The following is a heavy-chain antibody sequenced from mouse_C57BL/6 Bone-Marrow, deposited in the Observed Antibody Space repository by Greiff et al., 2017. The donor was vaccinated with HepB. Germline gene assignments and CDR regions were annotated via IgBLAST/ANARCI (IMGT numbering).Heavy chain of an antibody. CDR2: IDPSDSYT. CDR1: GYTFTSYW. CDR3: AIATGVPWFAY. D-gene: IGHD2-14*01. J-gene: IGHJ3*01. Sequence: QVQLQQPGAELVMPGASVKLSCKASGYTFTSYWMPWVKQRPGQGLEWIGGIDPSDSYTNYNQKFKGKSTLPVDKSSSTAYMQRSSLTSEDSAVYYCAIATGVPWFAYWGQGTLVTVSA. V-gene: IGHV1-69*01.